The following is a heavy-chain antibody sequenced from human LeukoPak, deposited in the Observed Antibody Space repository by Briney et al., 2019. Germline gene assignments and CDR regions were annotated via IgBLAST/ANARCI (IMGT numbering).Heavy chain of an antibody. D-gene: IGHD2-2*02. Sequence: ASVKVSCKASGYTFTSYGISWVRQAPGQGLEWMGWISAYNGNTNYAQKLQGRVTMTTDTSTSTAYMELRSLRSDDTAVYYCARDRLFLGYCSSTSCHIDYWGQGTLVTVYS. CDR2: ISAYNGNT. J-gene: IGHJ4*02. CDR1: GYTFTSYG. V-gene: IGHV1-18*01. CDR3: ARDRLFLGYCSSTSCHIDY.